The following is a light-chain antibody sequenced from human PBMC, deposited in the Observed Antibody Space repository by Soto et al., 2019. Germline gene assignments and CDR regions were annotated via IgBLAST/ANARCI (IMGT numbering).Light chain of an antibody. CDR2: AAS. V-gene: IGKV1-5*01. Sequence: DIQMTQSPSTLSGSVGDRVTITCRASQTISSWLAWYQQKPGKAPKVLIYAASNLRSGVPSRFSGSGSGTEFTLTISSLQPDDFATYYCQQYDSFSVTFGQGTKVDI. J-gene: IGKJ1*01. CDR1: QTISSW. CDR3: QQYDSFSVT.